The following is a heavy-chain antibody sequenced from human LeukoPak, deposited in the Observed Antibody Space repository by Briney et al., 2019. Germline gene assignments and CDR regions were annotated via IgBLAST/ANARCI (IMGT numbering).Heavy chain of an antibody. CDR1: GFTFSSYA. J-gene: IGHJ4*02. CDR3: AKNIVVVPAAIKGFDY. V-gene: IGHV3-30*04. D-gene: IGHD2-2*02. CDR2: IRYDGSNK. Sequence: GRSLRLSCAASGFTFSSYAMHWVRQAPGKGLEWVAFIRYDGSNKYYADSVKGRFTFSRDNSKNTLYLQMNSLRAEDTAVYYCAKNIVVVPAAIKGFDYWGQGTLVTVSS.